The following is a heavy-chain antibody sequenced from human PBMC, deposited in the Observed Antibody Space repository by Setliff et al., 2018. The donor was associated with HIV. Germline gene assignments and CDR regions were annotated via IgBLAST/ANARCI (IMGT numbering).Heavy chain of an antibody. CDR1: GYTLTELS. CDR3: ARDPPRSGWTLDY. J-gene: IGHJ4*02. Sequence: ASVKVSCKVSGYTLTELSMHWVRQAPGKGLEWMGGFDPEDGETIYAQKFQGRVTITTDESTSTAYMELSSLRSEDTAVYYCARDPPRSGWTLDYWGQGTPVTVSS. CDR2: FDPEDGET. D-gene: IGHD6-19*01. V-gene: IGHV1-24*01.